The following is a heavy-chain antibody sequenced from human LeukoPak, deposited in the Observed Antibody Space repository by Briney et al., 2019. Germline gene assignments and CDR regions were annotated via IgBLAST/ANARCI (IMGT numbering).Heavy chain of an antibody. V-gene: IGHV4-38-2*02. CDR3: AREAAYYDFWSGDHGDSWFDP. D-gene: IGHD3-3*01. J-gene: IGHJ5*02. CDR2: IYQSGST. Sequence: SETLSLTCSVSGYSIRIGYYWGWIRQPPGKGLEWIGSIYQSGSTSYNPSLNSRVTVSMDTSNNRFSLKLSSVTAADTAVHFCAREAAYYDFWSGDHGDSWFDPWGQGTLVTVSS. CDR1: GYSIRIGYY.